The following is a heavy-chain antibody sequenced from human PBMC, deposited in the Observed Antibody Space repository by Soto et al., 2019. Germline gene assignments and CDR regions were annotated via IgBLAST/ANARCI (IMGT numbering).Heavy chain of an antibody. J-gene: IGHJ4*02. Sequence: QVQLVQSGAEVKKPGTSVKVSCKASAYTFTSNGISWVRQAAGQGLEWMGWISTYNGNTNYAQKLQGRVTMTRDISTSIAYMELRDLRSDDTAVYYCARDGYGDYGYWGQGSLVTVSS. CDR2: ISTYNGNT. CDR1: AYTFTSNG. CDR3: ARDGYGDYGY. V-gene: IGHV1-18*01. D-gene: IGHD4-17*01.